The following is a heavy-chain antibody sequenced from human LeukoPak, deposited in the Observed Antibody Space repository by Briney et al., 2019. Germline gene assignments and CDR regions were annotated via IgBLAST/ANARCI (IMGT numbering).Heavy chain of an antibody. CDR2: IYYSGST. CDR3: ARDQSTGGYFDY. Sequence: SQTLSLTCTVSGGSISSGGYYWSWIRQHPGKGLEWIGYIYYSGSTYYNPSLKSRVTVSVDTSKNQFSLKLSSVTAADTAVYYCARDQSTGGYFDYWGQGTWSPSPQ. J-gene: IGHJ4*02. D-gene: IGHD5/OR15-5a*01. CDR1: GGSISSGGYY. V-gene: IGHV4-31*03.